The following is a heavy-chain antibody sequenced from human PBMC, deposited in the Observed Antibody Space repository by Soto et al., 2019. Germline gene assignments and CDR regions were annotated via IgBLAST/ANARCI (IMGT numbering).Heavy chain of an antibody. CDR2: INHSGST. J-gene: IGHJ5*02. CDR1: GGSFSGYY. Sequence: PSETLSLTCAVYGGSFSGYYWSWIRQPPGKGLEWIGEINHSGSTNYNPSLKSRVTISVDTSKNQFSLKLSSVTAADTAVYYCARAGRWFGDPIVRWFDPWGQGTLVTVSS. V-gene: IGHV4-34*01. CDR3: ARAGRWFGDPIVRWFDP. D-gene: IGHD3-10*01.